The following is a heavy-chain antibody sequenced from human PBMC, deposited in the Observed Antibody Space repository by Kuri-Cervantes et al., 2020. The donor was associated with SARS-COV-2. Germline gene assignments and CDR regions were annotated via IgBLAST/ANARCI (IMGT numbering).Heavy chain of an antibody. CDR3: ASYNLYYDFWSGYYDPRWFDP. V-gene: IGHV4-34*01. J-gene: IGHJ5*02. D-gene: IGHD3-3*01. CDR2: INHSGST. Sequence: SETLSLTCAVYGGSFSGYYWSWIRQPPGKGLEWIGEINHSGSTNYNPSLNSRVTISVDTSKNQFSLKLSSVTAADTAVYYCASYNLYYDFWSGYYDPRWFDPWGQGTLVTVSS. CDR1: GGSFSGYY.